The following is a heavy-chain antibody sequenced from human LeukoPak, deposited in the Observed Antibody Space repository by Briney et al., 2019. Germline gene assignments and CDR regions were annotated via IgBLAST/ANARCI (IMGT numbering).Heavy chain of an antibody. Sequence: GGSLTLSCAASGFTFSSYSMNWVRQAPGKGLEWVSYIISGSNTIYYSDSVKGRYTISRDNARNSLYLQMNSLRAEDTAVYYCARAFAPGYCSGSSCPFDYWGQGTMVTVSS. CDR2: IISGSNTI. CDR3: ARAFAPGYCSGSSCPFDY. V-gene: IGHV3-48*01. D-gene: IGHD2-15*01. J-gene: IGHJ4*02. CDR1: GFTFSSYS.